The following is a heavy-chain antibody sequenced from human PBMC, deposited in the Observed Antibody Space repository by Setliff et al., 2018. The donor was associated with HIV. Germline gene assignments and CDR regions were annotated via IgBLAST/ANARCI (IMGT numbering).Heavy chain of an antibody. Sequence: SETLSLTCTVSGDSITSTNYYWGWIRQPPGKGLEWIGSISYSGSTYYKSSLKSRVTISVDASENHFSLKLSSVTAADTAVYYCARCPVLLWFGKISGVDWFDPWGQGTLVTVSS. D-gene: IGHD3-10*01. J-gene: IGHJ5*02. CDR3: ARCPVLLWFGKISGVDWFDP. V-gene: IGHV4-39*07. CDR1: GDSITSTNYY. CDR2: ISYSGST.